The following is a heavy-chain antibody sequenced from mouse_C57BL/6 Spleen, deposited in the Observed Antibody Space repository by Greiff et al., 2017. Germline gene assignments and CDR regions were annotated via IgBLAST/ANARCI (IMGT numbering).Heavy chain of an antibody. Sequence: QVQLQQSGPGLVAPSQSLSITCTVSGFSLTSYAISWVRQPPGKGLEWLGVIWTGGGTNYNSALKSRLSISKDNSKSQVFLKMNSLQTHDTARYYCARSLYYSNSWYFDVWGTGTTVTVSS. CDR2: IWTGGGT. V-gene: IGHV2-9-1*01. D-gene: IGHD2-5*01. CDR1: GFSLTSYA. CDR3: ARSLYYSNSWYFDV. J-gene: IGHJ1*03.